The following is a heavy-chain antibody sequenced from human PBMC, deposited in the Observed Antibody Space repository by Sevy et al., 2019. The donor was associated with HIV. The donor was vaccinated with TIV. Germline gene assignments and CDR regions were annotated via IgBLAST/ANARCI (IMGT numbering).Heavy chain of an antibody. CDR2: ISSSGSTI. J-gene: IGHJ6*02. CDR3: ARAAAGFDYYGMDV. CDR1: GFTFSDYY. D-gene: IGHD6-13*01. V-gene: IGHV3-11*01. Sequence: GGSLRLSCAASGFTFSDYYMSWIRQAPGKGLELVSYISSSGSTIYYADSVKGRFTISRDNAKNSLYLQMNSLRAEDTAVYYCARAAAGFDYYGMDVWGQGTTVTVSS.